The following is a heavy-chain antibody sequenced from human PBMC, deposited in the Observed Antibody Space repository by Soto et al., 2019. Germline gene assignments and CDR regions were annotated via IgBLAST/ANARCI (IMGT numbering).Heavy chain of an antibody. CDR1: GFTFSNAW. V-gene: IGHV3-15*07. CDR2: IKSKTDGGTT. CDR3: TSTQWGREHIAARPYYFDY. J-gene: IGHJ4*02. Sequence: GESLKISCAASGFTFSNAWMNWVRQAPGKGLEWVGRIKSKTDGGTTDYAAPGKGRFTISREDSKNTLYLQMNSLKTEDTAVYYCTSTQWGREHIAARPYYFDYWGQGTLVTVSS. D-gene: IGHD6-6*01.